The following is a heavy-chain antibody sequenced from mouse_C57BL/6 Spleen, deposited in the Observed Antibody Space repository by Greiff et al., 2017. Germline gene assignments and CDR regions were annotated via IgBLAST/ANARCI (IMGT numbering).Heavy chain of an antibody. CDR2: IHPHSGST. V-gene: IGHV1-64*01. CDR1: GYTFTSYW. CDR3: ARSITTVVASFDY. J-gene: IGHJ2*01. Sequence: QVQLQQPGAELVKPGASVKLSCKASGYTFTSYWMHWVKPRPGQGLEWIGMIHPHSGSTTYNEKFKSKATLTVDKSSSTAYMQLSSLTSEDSAVDYCARSITTVVASFDYWGQGTTLTVSS. D-gene: IGHD1-1*01.